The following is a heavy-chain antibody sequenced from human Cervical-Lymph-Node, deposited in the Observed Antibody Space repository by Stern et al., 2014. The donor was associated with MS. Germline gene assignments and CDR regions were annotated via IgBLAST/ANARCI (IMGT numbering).Heavy chain of an antibody. D-gene: IGHD1-1*01. CDR3: ARDSPRGVHYYYYGMDV. V-gene: IGHV1-69*12. CDR2: IIPIFGTA. CDR1: GGTFSSYA. Sequence: QDQLVQSVAEVKKPGSSVKVSCKASGGTFSSYAISWVRQALGQGLEWMGGIIPIFGTANYAQKFQGRVTITADESTSTAYMELSSLRSEDTAVYYCARDSPRGVHYYYYGMDVWGQGTTVTVSS. J-gene: IGHJ6*02.